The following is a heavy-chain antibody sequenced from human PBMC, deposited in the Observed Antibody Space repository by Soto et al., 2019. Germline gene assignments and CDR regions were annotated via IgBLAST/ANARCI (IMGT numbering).Heavy chain of an antibody. CDR2: IYPYDSET. CDR3: ARRRYCATGVCGNFDY. D-gene: IGHD2-8*01. Sequence: GESLKISCKASGYRFTSYWIGWVRQMPGKGLEWMGIIYPYDSETKYSPSFQGQVTLSADKSITTAYMEWSSLKASDTAMYYCARRRYCATGVCGNFDYWGQGTLVTGSS. V-gene: IGHV5-51*01. J-gene: IGHJ4*02. CDR1: GYRFTSYW.